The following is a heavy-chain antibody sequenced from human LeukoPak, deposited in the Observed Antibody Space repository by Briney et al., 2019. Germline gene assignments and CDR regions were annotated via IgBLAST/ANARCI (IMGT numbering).Heavy chain of an antibody. CDR2: MNPNSGNT. Sequence: ASVKVSCTASGYTFTSYDINWVRQATGQGLEWMGWMNPNSGNTGYAQKFQGRVTMTRNTSISTAYMELSSLRSEDTAAYYCARGVAPRTTIFGVVIIRSSRETGWYFDYWGQGTLVTVSS. V-gene: IGHV1-8*01. D-gene: IGHD3-3*01. J-gene: IGHJ4*02. CDR1: GYTFTSYD. CDR3: ARGVAPRTTIFGVVIIRSSRETGWYFDY.